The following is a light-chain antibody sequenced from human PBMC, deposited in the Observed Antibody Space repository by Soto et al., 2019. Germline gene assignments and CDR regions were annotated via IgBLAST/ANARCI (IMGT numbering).Light chain of an antibody. CDR1: QSVSTSY. J-gene: IGKJ4*01. Sequence: EIVLTQSPGTLSLSPGERATLSCRASQSVSTSYLAWYQQKPGQAPRLLIYGASSRATGIPDRFSGSGSGADFTLTISTLEPEDFAVYYCQRYGSVPLAVGGGTKVEIK. CDR2: GAS. V-gene: IGKV3-20*01. CDR3: QRYGSVPLA.